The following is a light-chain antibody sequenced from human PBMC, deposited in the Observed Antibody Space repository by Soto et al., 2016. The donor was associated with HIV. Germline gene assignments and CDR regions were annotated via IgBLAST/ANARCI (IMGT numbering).Light chain of an antibody. Sequence: AIQMTQSPSSLSASVGDRVTITCRASQGIKNELGWYRQKPGEAPKLLIYSASTLGSGVPLRFSGSGSGTDFTLTISSLQPEDSASYFCLQDYDRPYTFGQGPSWRSN. CDR3: LQDYDRPYT. CDR1: QGIKNE. V-gene: IGKV1-6*01. J-gene: IGKJ2*01. CDR2: SAS.